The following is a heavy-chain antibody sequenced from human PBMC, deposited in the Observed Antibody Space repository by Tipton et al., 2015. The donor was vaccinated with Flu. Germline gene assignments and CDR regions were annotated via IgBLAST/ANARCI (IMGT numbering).Heavy chain of an antibody. D-gene: IGHD1-20*01. V-gene: IGHV3-43*02. CDR1: GFQFDAYA. CDR3: AKAPGINWSGAGYFDL. J-gene: IGHJ4*02. CDR2: ITVGGHGT. Sequence: SGFQFDAYAMNWVRQVPGKTLEWICLITVGGHGTYSDSVEGRFTISRDNSKNSLHLQMNSLTTEDTGFYYCAKAPGINWSGAGYFDLWGRGTLVTVSS.